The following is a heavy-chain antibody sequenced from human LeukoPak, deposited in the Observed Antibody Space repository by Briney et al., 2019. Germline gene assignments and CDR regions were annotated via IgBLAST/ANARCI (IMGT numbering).Heavy chain of an antibody. J-gene: IGHJ3*02. V-gene: IGHV4-31*03. CDR3: ARDRAAAARAMYAFDI. CDR1: GGSISSGGYY. Sequence: PSETLSLTCTVSGGSISSGGYYWSWIRQPPGKGLEWIGYFYYSGSTYYNPSLKSRVTISVDTSKNQFSLKLSSVTAADTAVYYCARDRAAAARAMYAFDIWGQGTMVTVSS. D-gene: IGHD6-13*01. CDR2: FYYSGST.